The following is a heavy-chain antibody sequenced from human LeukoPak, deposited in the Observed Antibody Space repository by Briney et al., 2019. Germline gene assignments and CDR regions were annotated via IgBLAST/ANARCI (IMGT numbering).Heavy chain of an antibody. J-gene: IGHJ4*02. V-gene: IGHV4-4*02. D-gene: IGHD1-26*01. CDR3: TRSFRGTEDA. CDR1: GGSIIGINW. Sequence: KPSGTLFLTCTVSGGSIIGINWWSWVRQSPGKGLEWIGEVFHGGSTNYNPSLKSRVTMSVDKSKNQFSLKVNFVTAADTAVYYCTRSFRGTEDAWGQGTLVTVSS. CDR2: VFHGGST.